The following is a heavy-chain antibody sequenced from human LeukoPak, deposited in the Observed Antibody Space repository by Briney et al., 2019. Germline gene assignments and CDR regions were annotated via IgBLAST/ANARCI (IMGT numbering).Heavy chain of an antibody. CDR3: ARQIASAGTAGFDF. J-gene: IGHJ4*02. V-gene: IGHV4-4*07. D-gene: IGHD6-13*01. CDR1: GGSISSYY. Sequence: KPSETLSLTCTVFGGSISSYYWSWIRKPAGKGLEWIGRIYSTGSTNYNPSLTSRVTMSVDTSKNQFSLRLRSVTTADTAVYYCARQIASAGTAGFDFWGQGALVTVSS. CDR2: IYSTGST.